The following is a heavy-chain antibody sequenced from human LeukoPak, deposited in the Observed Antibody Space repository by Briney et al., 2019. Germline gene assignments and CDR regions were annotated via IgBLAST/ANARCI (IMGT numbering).Heavy chain of an antibody. CDR2: IHGGDSSGVTT. V-gene: IGHV3-23*01. J-gene: IGHJ6*03. CDR3: AGDYPLYFYYTDV. D-gene: IGHD4-11*01. CDR1: GFTLYHYG. Sequence: GGSLRLSCAASGFTLYHYGMSWVRQAPGKRLEWVSSIHGGDSSGVTTFYADSVKGRFTISRDNSKNTLYLQINSLRVEDTAVYYCAGDYPLYFYYTDVWGKGTTVTVSS.